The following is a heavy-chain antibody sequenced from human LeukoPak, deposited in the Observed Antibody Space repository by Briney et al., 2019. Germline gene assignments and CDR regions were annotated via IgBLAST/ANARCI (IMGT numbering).Heavy chain of an antibody. Sequence: SVKVSCKASGGTFSSYAISWVRQAPGQGLEWMGGIIPIFGTANYAQKFQGRVTITTDESTSTAYMEPSSLRSEDTAVYYCARPVVPLHKDFHDAFDIWGQGTMVTVSS. V-gene: IGHV1-69*05. CDR1: GGTFSSYA. CDR2: IIPIFGTA. CDR3: ARPVVPLHKDFHDAFDI. D-gene: IGHD2-15*01. J-gene: IGHJ3*02.